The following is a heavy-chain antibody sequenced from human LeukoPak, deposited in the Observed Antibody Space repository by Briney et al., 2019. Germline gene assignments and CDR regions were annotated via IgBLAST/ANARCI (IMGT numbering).Heavy chain of an antibody. J-gene: IGHJ4*02. Sequence: PGGSLRLSCAASGFTFSTYAMSWVRQAPGKGLEWVGFIRSKAGGGTTEYAASMKGRFSISRDDSKSLVYLQMNSLGTEDTAVYFCSREAWDRLDYWGQGTLVTVSS. CDR2: IRSKAGGGTT. V-gene: IGHV3-49*04. D-gene: IGHD1-26*01. CDR3: SREAWDRLDY. CDR1: GFTFSTYA.